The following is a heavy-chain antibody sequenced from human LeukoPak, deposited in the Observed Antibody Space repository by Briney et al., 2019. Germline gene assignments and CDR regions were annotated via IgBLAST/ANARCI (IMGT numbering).Heavy chain of an antibody. D-gene: IGHD3-16*01. CDR1: GGSISSYY. Sequence: TSETLSLTCTVSGGSISSYYWSWIRQPPGKGLEWVGYIYYSGSTNYNPSLKSRVTISVDTSKNQFSLKLSSVTAADTAVYYCARETSQKGAHYMDVWGKGTTVTVSS. V-gene: IGHV4-59*01. J-gene: IGHJ6*03. CDR3: ARETSQKGAHYMDV. CDR2: IYYSGST.